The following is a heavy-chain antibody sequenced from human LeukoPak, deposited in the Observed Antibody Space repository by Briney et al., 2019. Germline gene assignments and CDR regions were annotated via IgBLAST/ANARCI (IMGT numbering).Heavy chain of an antibody. V-gene: IGHV3-30*03. CDR2: ILYDGSNK. CDR3: ARDRHKYNYDSGGYPPY. J-gene: IGHJ4*02. D-gene: IGHD3-22*01. CDR1: GFTFRKYG. Sequence: PGRSLRLSCAASGFTFRKYGMHWVRQAPGKGLEWVAFILYDGSNKYYADSVKGRFTISRDNAKNSLYLQMNTLRAEDTAVYYCARDRHKYNYDSGGYPPYWGQGTLVTVSS.